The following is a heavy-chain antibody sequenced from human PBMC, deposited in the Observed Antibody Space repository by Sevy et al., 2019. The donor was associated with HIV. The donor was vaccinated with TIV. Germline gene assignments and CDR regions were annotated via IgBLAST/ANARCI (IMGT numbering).Heavy chain of an antibody. D-gene: IGHD2-15*01. CDR2: IYYSGST. V-gene: IGHV4-31*03. CDR3: ARDRNEYCSGGSCYWSRGDAFDI. CDR1: GGSISSGGYY. J-gene: IGHJ3*02. Sequence: SETLSLTCTVSGGSISSGGYYWSWIRQHPGKGLEWIGYIYYSGSTYYNPSLESRVTISVDTSKNQFSLKLSSVTAADTAVYYCARDRNEYCSGGSCYWSRGDAFDIWGQGTMVTVSS.